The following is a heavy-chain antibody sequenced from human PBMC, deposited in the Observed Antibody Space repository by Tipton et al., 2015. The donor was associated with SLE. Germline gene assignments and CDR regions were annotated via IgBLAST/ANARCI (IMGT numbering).Heavy chain of an antibody. Sequence: GSLRLSCAASGFSFSRNGMHWVRQAPGKGLEWVPFIQYDGSNRQHADSVEGRIIISRDNSKNTLYLQMNRLRPEDTAVYYCAKDMGSWTYALDIWGQGAMVTVSS. J-gene: IGHJ3*02. CDR2: IQYDGSNR. CDR1: GFSFSRNG. D-gene: IGHD3/OR15-3a*01. CDR3: AKDMGSWTYALDI. V-gene: IGHV3-30*02.